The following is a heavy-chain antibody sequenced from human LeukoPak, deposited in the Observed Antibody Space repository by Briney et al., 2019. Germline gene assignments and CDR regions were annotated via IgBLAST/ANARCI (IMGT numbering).Heavy chain of an antibody. CDR2: INHSGST. Sequence: SETLSLTCAVYGGSFSGYYWSWIRQPPGKGLEWIGEINHSGSTNYNPSLKSRVTISVDTSKNQFSLKLSSVTAADTAVYYCARLIDYWGQGTLVTVSS. J-gene: IGHJ4*02. CDR1: GGSFSGYY. D-gene: IGHD3-16*01. CDR3: ARLIDY. V-gene: IGHV4-34*01.